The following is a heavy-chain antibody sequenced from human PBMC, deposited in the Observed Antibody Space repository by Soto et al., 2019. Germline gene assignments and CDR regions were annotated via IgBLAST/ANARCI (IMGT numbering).Heavy chain of an antibody. CDR3: ASRRSLVGQFDP. CDR1: GFTFSNYW. Sequence: EVQLVESGGGLVQPVGSLRLSCEASGFTFSNYWMHWVRQAPGKGLVWVSRINTDGSNTKYADSVKGRFTISRDNAKNTVYLQMNSLRVEDTAIYYCASRRSLVGQFDPWGQGTLVTVSS. V-gene: IGHV3-74*03. D-gene: IGHD1-26*01. CDR2: INTDGSNT. J-gene: IGHJ5*02.